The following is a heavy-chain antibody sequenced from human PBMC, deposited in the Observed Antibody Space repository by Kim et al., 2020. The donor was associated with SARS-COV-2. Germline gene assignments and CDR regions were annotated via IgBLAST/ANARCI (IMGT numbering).Heavy chain of an antibody. V-gene: IGHV4-34*01. CDR2: INHSGST. J-gene: IGHJ4*02. D-gene: IGHD6-6*01. CDR3: SRGYGGGIAARRPPYYFDF. CDR1: GGSFSGYY. Sequence: SETLSLTCAVYGGSFSGYYWSWIRQPPGKGLEWIGEINHSGSTNYNPSLKSRVTISVDTSKNQFSLKLSSVTAADTAVYYCSRGYGGGIAARRPPYYFDFWGQGTLVTVSS.